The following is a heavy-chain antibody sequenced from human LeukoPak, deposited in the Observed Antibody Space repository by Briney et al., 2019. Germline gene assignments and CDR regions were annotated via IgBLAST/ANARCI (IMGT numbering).Heavy chain of an antibody. CDR2: IKEDGSEM. D-gene: IGHD3-16*01. CDR1: GFTFSNYA. Sequence: PGGSLRLSCAASGFTFSNYAMYWVRQAPGKGLEWVANIKEDGSEMYYVDSVKGRFTISRDNAKKSVYLQMNTLRAEDTAVYYCARISLGLRLGPFENWGQGTLVTVSS. J-gene: IGHJ4*02. V-gene: IGHV3-7*03. CDR3: ARISLGLRLGPFEN.